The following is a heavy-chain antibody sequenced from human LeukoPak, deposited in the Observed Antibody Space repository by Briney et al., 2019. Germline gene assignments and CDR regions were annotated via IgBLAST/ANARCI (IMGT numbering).Heavy chain of an antibody. V-gene: IGHV1-2*02. J-gene: IGHJ6*02. CDR1: GYTFTDYY. Sequence: ASVKVSCKASGYTFTDYYLHWVRQAPGQGLEWMGWINPNSGGTKYAQKFQGRVTMTRDTSTSTAYMELRSLRSDDSAVYYCARKAVMVRGVINHNYGMDVWGQGTTVTVSS. CDR3: ARKAVMVRGVINHNYGMDV. D-gene: IGHD3-10*01. CDR2: INPNSGGT.